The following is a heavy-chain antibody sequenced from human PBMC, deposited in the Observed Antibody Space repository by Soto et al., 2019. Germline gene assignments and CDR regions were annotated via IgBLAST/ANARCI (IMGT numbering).Heavy chain of an antibody. J-gene: IGHJ3*02. CDR2: IYYSGST. CDR3: AKIKSYDYGDYVYAFDI. Sequence: QLQLQESGPGLVKPSETLSLTCTVSGGSISSSSYYWGWIRQPPGKGLEWIGSIYYSGSTYYNPSRKSRVTISVDTSKNQFSLKLSSVTAADTAVYYCAKIKSYDYGDYVYAFDIWGQGTMVTVSS. CDR1: GGSISSSSYY. V-gene: IGHV4-39*01. D-gene: IGHD4-17*01.